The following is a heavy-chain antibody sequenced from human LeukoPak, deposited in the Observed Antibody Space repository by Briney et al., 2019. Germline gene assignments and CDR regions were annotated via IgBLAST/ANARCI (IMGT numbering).Heavy chain of an antibody. CDR1: GYTLTELS. J-gene: IGHJ4*02. D-gene: IGHD5-12*01. CDR2: FDPEDGET. Sequence: ASVKVSCKVSGYTLTELSMHWVRQAPGKGLEWMGGFDPEDGETIYAQKFQGRVIMTEDASTDTAYMELSSLRSEDTAVYYCATGEQRVATYDYWGQGTLVTVSS. CDR3: ATGEQRVATYDY. V-gene: IGHV1-24*01.